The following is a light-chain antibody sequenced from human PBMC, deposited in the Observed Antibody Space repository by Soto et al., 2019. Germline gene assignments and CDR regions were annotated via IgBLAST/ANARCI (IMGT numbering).Light chain of an antibody. CDR1: NSDVGSFNA. Sequence: QSVLAQPASVTGSPGQSIAISCTGTNSDVGSFNAVSWYQQDPGKAPKLIIYEVTKRPSGVSDRFSGSKSGNTASLTISGLRAEDYAEYHCSSRGGMSPTYVFGTGTNVTV. CDR2: EVT. V-gene: IGLV2-23*02. CDR3: SSRGGMSPTYV. J-gene: IGLJ1*01.